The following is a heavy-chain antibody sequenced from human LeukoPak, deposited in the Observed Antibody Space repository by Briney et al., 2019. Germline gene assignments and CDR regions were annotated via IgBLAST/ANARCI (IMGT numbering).Heavy chain of an antibody. V-gene: IGHV3-74*01. J-gene: IGHJ4*02. D-gene: IGHD6-19*01. CDR1: AFTLSSYW. CDR3: GRGSSVAGNLIDS. Sequence: GSLRLSCAASAFTLSSYWMHWVRQAPGKGLIWVSRINSDGSITNYADSVKGRFTISRDNAKNTLYLQMNSLRAEDTAVYYCGRGSSVAGNLIDSWGQGTLVTVSS. CDR2: INSDGSIT.